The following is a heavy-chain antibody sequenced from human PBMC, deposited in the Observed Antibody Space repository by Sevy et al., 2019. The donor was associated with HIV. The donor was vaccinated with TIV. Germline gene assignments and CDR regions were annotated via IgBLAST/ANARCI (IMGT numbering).Heavy chain of an antibody. Sequence: GESLKISCAASGFTFTDYYMSWIRQAPGKGLEWLSYISSSGDTIQYADSVKARFTISRDNAKNSLSLQMNSLRAEDTAVYYCARESRTRFTDCWGQGTLVTVSS. CDR1: GFTFTDYY. V-gene: IGHV3-11*01. D-gene: IGHD2-2*01. J-gene: IGHJ4*02. CDR3: ARESRTRFTDC. CDR2: ISSSGDTI.